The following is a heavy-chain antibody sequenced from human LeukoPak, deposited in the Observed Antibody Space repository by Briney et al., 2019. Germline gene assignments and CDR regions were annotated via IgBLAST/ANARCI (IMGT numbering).Heavy chain of an antibody. J-gene: IGHJ5*02. Sequence: SETLSLTCTVSGGSISSYYWGWIRQTPGTGLEWIGDIYDRGSTTYNPSLKSRVSISVDTSRNQFSLNLRSVTAADTAVYYCAKIEVGRFDPWGQGTLVTVSS. CDR2: IYDRGST. V-gene: IGHV4-59*01. D-gene: IGHD1-26*01. CDR1: GGSISSYY. CDR3: AKIEVGRFDP.